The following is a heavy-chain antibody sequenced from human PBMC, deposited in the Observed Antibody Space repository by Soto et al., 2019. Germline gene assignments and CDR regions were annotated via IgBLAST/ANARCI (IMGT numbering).Heavy chain of an antibody. CDR1: GDSISSDDYY. Sequence: QVQLQESGPGLVKPSQTLSLTCTVSGDSISSDDYYWHWIRQPPGRGLEWVGYIDYSASTNYNPSLKRLVTISLEPSKNHFSLKLKSVAAADTAMYYCARAGGPRITVGRGVVRAFSDYYYGTDVWVQGTTVT. J-gene: IGHJ6*02. CDR3: ARAGGPRITVGRGVVRAFSDYYYGTDV. V-gene: IGHV4-30-4*01. CDR2: IDYSAST. D-gene: IGHD3-10*01.